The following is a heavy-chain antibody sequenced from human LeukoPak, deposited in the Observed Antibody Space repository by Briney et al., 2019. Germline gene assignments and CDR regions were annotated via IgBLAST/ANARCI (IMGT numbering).Heavy chain of an antibody. Sequence: ASVKVSCKASGYTFTDYDINWVRRTGQGLEWIGWMSPNSGNTGYAQRFQGRVTMTRDTSISTAYMELSSLRSEDTAVYSCARMTRSMTTMSYYYGMDVWGQGTTVTVSS. CDR1: GYTFTDYD. CDR3: ARMTRSMTTMSYYYGMDV. CDR2: MSPNSGNT. V-gene: IGHV1-8*01. J-gene: IGHJ6*02. D-gene: IGHD4-11*01.